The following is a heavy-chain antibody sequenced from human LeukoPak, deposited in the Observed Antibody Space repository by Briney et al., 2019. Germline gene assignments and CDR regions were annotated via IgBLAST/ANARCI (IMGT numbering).Heavy chain of an antibody. J-gene: IGHJ6*03. D-gene: IGHD6-13*01. V-gene: IGHV1-2*02. Sequence: ASVKVSCKASGYTFTGYYMHWVRQAPGQGLEWMGWINPNSGGTNYAQKFQGRVTMTRDTSISTAYMELSRLRSDNTAVYYCAKGKQVHYYYYYMDVWGKGTTVTVSS. CDR3: AKGKQVHYYYYYMDV. CDR1: GYTFTGYY. CDR2: INPNSGGT.